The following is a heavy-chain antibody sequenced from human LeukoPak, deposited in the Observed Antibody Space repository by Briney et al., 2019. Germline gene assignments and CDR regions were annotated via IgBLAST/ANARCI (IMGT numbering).Heavy chain of an antibody. J-gene: IGHJ4*02. V-gene: IGHV3-23*01. CDR1: GFTFSSYG. CDR3: ARRAGGYSHPYDY. D-gene: IGHD4-23*01. CDR2: ISGSGGST. Sequence: GGTLRLSCAASGFTFSSYGMSWVRQAPGKGLEWVSAISGSGGSTYYADSVKGRFTISRDNSKNTLYLQMNSLRAEDTAVYYCARRAGGYSHPYDYWGQGTLVTVSS.